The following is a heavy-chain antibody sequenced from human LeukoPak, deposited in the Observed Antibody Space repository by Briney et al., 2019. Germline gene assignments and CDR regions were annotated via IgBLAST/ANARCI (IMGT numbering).Heavy chain of an antibody. V-gene: IGHV1-46*01. D-gene: IGHD1-14*01. J-gene: IGHJ6*03. CDR1: GYTFTSYY. CDR3: ARVAPGGDYYYYMDV. Sequence: ASVKVSCKASGYTFTSYYMHWVRQAPGQGLEWMGIINPSGGSTSYAQKFQGRVTMTRDMSTSTVYMELSSLRSEDTAVYYCARVAPGGDYYYYMDVWGKGTTVTVSS. CDR2: INPSGGST.